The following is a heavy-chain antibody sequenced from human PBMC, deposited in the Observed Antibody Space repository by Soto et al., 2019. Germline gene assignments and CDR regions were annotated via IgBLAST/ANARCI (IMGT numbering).Heavy chain of an antibody. CDR3: TRERDGDYGDDP. V-gene: IGHV3-33*01. CDR1: GFTFSSYG. J-gene: IGHJ5*02. Sequence: QVQLVESGGGVVQPGRSLRLSCAASGFTFSSYGMHWVRQAPGKGLEWVAVIWYDGSNKYYADSVKGRFTISRDNSKNTLYLQMNSLRAEDTAVYYCTRERDGDYGDDPWGQGTLVTGSS. CDR2: IWYDGSNK. D-gene: IGHD4-17*01.